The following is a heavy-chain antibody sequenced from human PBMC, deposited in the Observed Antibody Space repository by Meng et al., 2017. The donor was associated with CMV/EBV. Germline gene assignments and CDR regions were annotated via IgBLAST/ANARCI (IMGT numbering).Heavy chain of an antibody. J-gene: IGHJ6*02. CDR1: GGSTSSYH. V-gene: IGHV4-59*01. D-gene: IGHD4-11*01. CDR2: IYYSGST. Sequence: GSLRLSCTVSGGSTSSYHWSWIRQPPGKGLEWIGYIYYSGSTNYNPSLKSRVTISVDTSKNQFSLKLSSVTAADTAVYYCARLNLMTTVTTPGSYYYYGMDVWGQGTTVTVSS. CDR3: ARLNLMTTVTTPGSYYYYGMDV.